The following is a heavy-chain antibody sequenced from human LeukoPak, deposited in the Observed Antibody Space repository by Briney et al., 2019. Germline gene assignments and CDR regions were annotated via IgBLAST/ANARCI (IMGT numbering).Heavy chain of an antibody. J-gene: IGHJ4*02. CDR1: GGSISSSSYY. CDR3: ARRVEYSGSSDLDY. CDR2: IYYSGST. Sequence: SETLSLTCTVSGGSISSSSYYWGWIRQPAGKGLEWIGSIYYSGSTYYNPSLKSRVTISVATSTSQFYMKLSSVTAADTAVYYCARRVEYSGSSDLDYWGQGTLVTVSS. D-gene: IGHD1-26*01. V-gene: IGHV4-39*01.